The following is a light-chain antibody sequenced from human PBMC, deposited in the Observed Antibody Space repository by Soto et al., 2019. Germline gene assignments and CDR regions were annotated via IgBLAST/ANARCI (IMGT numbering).Light chain of an antibody. Sequence: DIVLTQSPATLSLSPGERATLSCRASQTISNYLAWYQHKPGQAPRLLIYDASRRATGVPARFSGSGSGTDFTRTISSLEPEDFAVYFCQLRSNWPPTWTFGQGTKVEVK. J-gene: IGKJ1*01. CDR3: QLRSNWPPTWT. V-gene: IGKV3-11*01. CDR2: DAS. CDR1: QTISNY.